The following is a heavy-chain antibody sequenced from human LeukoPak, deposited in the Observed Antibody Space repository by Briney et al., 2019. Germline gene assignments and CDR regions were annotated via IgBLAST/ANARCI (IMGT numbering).Heavy chain of an antibody. Sequence: GASVKVSCKASGYTFTSYYMHWVRQAPGQGLGWMGIINPSGGSTGYAQKFQGRVTMTRDTSTSTVYMELSSLRSEDAAVYYCARNRGPYTYSSSWPLGYWGQGTLVTVSS. V-gene: IGHV1-46*01. CDR2: INPSGGST. CDR1: GYTFTSYY. J-gene: IGHJ4*02. D-gene: IGHD6-13*01. CDR3: ARNRGPYTYSSSWPLGY.